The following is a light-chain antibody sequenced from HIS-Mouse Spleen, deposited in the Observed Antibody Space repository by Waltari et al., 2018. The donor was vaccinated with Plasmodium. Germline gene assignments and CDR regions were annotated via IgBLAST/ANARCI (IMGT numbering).Light chain of an antibody. CDR1: QSVSSIY. Sequence: EIVLTQSPGTLSLSPGERATLSCRASQSVSSIYLAWYQQKPGQAPRLLSYGASSRATGIPDRFSGSGSGTDFTLTISRLEPEDFAVYYCQQYGSSPPVTFGPGTKVDIK. CDR3: QQYGSSPPVT. V-gene: IGKV3-20*01. J-gene: IGKJ3*01. CDR2: GAS.